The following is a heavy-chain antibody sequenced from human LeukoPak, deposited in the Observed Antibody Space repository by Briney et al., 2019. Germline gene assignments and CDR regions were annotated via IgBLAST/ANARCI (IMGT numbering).Heavy chain of an antibody. CDR2: ISSSGSTI. Sequence: GGSLRLSCAASGFTFSSYAMSWVRQAPGKGLEWVSYISSSGSTIYYADSVKGRFTISRDNAKNSLYLQMNSLRAEDTAVYYCASAYYYDSSGYSAFDIWGQGTMVTVSS. J-gene: IGHJ3*02. CDR1: GFTFSSYA. CDR3: ASAYYYDSSGYSAFDI. D-gene: IGHD3-22*01. V-gene: IGHV3-48*04.